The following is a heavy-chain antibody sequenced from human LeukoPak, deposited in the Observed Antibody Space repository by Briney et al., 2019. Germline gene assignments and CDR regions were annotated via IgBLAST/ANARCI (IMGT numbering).Heavy chain of an antibody. J-gene: IGHJ3*02. CDR2: ISSSSSYI. Sequence: GGSLRLSCAASGFTFSSYSMNWVRQAPGKGLEWVSSISSSSSYIYYADSVKGRFTISRDNAKNSLYLQMNSLRAEDTAVYYCARTKGSDIPFDAFDIWGQGTMVTVSS. D-gene: IGHD2-15*01. CDR1: GFTFSSYS. V-gene: IGHV3-21*04. CDR3: ARTKGSDIPFDAFDI.